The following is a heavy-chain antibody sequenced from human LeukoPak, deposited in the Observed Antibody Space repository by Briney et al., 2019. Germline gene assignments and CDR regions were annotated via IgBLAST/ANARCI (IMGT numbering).Heavy chain of an antibody. V-gene: IGHV3-7*01. Sequence: GGSLRLSCAASGFTFSSSWMSWVRQAPGKGLEWVANIKEDGSEKYYVDSVKGRFTISRDNAKNSLYLQMNSLRAEDTAVYYCARGKTPAVTTPFDSWGQGTLVTVSS. D-gene: IGHD4-17*01. J-gene: IGHJ4*02. CDR2: IKEDGSEK. CDR1: GFTFSSSW. CDR3: ARGKTPAVTTPFDS.